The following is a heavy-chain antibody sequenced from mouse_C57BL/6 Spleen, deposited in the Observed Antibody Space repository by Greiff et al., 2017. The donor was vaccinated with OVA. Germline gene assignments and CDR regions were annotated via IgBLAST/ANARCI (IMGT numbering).Heavy chain of an antibody. CDR1: GYTFTSYW. D-gene: IGHD2-4*01. CDR3: AIRRDYEGARDY. Sequence: VKLQQPGAELVKPGASVKVSCKASGYTFTSYWMHWVKQRPGQGLEWIGRIHPSDSDTNYNQKFKGKATLTVDKSSSTAYMQLSSLTSEDSAVYYCAIRRDYEGARDYWGQGTAVTVSS. J-gene: IGHJ4*01. CDR2: IHPSDSDT. V-gene: IGHV1-74*01.